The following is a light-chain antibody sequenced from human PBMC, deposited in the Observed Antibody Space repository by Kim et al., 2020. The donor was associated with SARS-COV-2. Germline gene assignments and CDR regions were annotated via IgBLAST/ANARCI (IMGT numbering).Light chain of an antibody. Sequence: SYELTQPLSVSVALGQTARITCGGNNIGSKNVHWYQQKPGQAPVLVIYRDSNRPSGIPERFSGSNSGNTATLTISRAQAGDEADYYYQVWDSSTAVVFGGGTQLTVL. J-gene: IGLJ2*01. CDR1: NIGSKN. CDR3: QVWDSSTAVV. V-gene: IGLV3-9*01. CDR2: RDS.